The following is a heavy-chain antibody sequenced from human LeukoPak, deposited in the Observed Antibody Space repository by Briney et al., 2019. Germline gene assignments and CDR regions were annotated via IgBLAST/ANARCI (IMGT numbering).Heavy chain of an antibody. J-gene: IGHJ4*02. D-gene: IGHD5-12*01. CDR1: GYDFANFW. CDR3: ARQGRSGYASDY. Sequence: GESLKISCKASGYDFANFWIAWVRQMPGKGLEWMGIIYPGDSDTRYSPSFQGQVTISADKSITTAYLQWSSLKASDTAMYYCARQGRSGYASDYWGQGTLVTVSS. CDR2: IYPGDSDT. V-gene: IGHV5-51*01.